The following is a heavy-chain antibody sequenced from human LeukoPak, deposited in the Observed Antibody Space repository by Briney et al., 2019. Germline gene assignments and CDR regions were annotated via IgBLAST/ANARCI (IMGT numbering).Heavy chain of an antibody. V-gene: IGHV1-2*02. Sequence: ASVKVSCKASGYTFTGYYMHWVRQAPGQGLEWMGWINPNSGGTNYAQKFQGRVTMTRDTSISTAYMELSRLRSDDTAVYYCARERRIAVALFVPWGQGTLVTVSS. CDR2: INPNSGGT. CDR3: ARERRIAVALFVP. D-gene: IGHD6-19*01. J-gene: IGHJ5*02. CDR1: GYTFTGYY.